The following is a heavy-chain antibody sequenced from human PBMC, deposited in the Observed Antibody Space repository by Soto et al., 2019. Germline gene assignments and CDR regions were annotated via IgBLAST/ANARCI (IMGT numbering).Heavy chain of an antibody. CDR2: VSAYTGNT. J-gene: IGHJ4*02. V-gene: IGHV1-18*01. CDR3: ARFQVVTPLDY. D-gene: IGHD2-21*02. Sequence: QVQLVQSGAEVKKPGASVKVSCKASGYTFTSYGITWVRQAPGQGLEWMGWVSAYTGNTNYAQHLQGRVTMTTDTSTTTAYMELRSLRSDDTAVYYCARFQVVTPLDYWGQGTLVTVSS. CDR1: GYTFTSYG.